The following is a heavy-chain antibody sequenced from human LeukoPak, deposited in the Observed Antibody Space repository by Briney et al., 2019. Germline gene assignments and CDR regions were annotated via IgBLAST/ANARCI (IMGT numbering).Heavy chain of an antibody. CDR3: AKEGGNYYGSGSYYNGFFDY. D-gene: IGHD3-10*01. Sequence: GGSLRLSCAASGFTFSTYAMSWVRQAPGKGLEWVSLMSGSGGSTYYADSVKGRFTIFRDTSRNTLYLQMNSLRADDTAVYYCAKEGGNYYGSGSYYNGFFDYWGQGTLVTVSS. CDR1: GFTFSTYA. V-gene: IGHV3-23*01. CDR2: MSGSGGST. J-gene: IGHJ4*02.